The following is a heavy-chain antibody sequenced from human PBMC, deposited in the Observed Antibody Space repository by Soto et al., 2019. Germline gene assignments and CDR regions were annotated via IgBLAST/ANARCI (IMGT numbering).Heavy chain of an antibody. CDR2: INPKSGVT. CDR1: GYMFTCYY. CDR3: ARVLTSSDTSGYYVY. J-gene: IGHJ4*02. Sequence: XSVEVSCKASGYMFTCYYMHWVRQAPGRGPEWMGWINPKSGVTNYAQKFQGLVTMTRDTSINTAYMELSSLRSDDTAVYYCARVLTSSDTSGYYVYCGQGSLVTVS. V-gene: IGHV1-2*04. D-gene: IGHD3-22*01.